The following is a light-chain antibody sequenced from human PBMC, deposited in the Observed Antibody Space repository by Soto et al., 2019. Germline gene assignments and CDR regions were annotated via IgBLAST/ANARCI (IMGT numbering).Light chain of an antibody. CDR3: QQADSFPFP. V-gene: IGKV1-12*01. CDR2: VAS. Sequence: DIQLTQSPSSVSASVGDRVTITCRASQDIGTWLAWYQQKPGKAPKLLIYVASNLQSGVPSRFSGAGSGTDFNLTITSLQPEDLATYHCQQADSFPFPFGPGTKVDFK. CDR1: QDIGTW. J-gene: IGKJ3*01.